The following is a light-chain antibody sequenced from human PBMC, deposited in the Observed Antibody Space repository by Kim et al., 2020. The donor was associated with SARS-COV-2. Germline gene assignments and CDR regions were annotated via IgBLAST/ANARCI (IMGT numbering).Light chain of an antibody. Sequence: AIQLTQSPSSLSASVGDRVAITCRASQGINSALAWYQQKPGKAPKLLIYDASSLKSGVPSRFSGSGSGTDFTLTISSLQPEDFATYFCQQFDSYSYTFGQGTKLEI. V-gene: IGKV1-13*02. CDR3: QQFDSYSYT. CDR1: QGINSA. J-gene: IGKJ2*01. CDR2: DAS.